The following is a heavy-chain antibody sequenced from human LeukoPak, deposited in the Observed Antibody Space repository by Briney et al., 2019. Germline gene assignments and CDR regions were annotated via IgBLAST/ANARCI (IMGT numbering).Heavy chain of an antibody. CDR3: AKWGDCDVLTGYYVSDY. Sequence: GGSLRLSCAASGFTFSSYAMSWVRQAPGKGLEWVSAITGSGGNTYYADSVKGRFTISRDNSKNTVFLQMNSLRAEDTAVYYCAKWGDCDVLTGYYVSDYWGQGTLVTVSS. V-gene: IGHV3-23*01. J-gene: IGHJ4*02. CDR1: GFTFSSYA. CDR2: ITGSGGNT. D-gene: IGHD3-9*01.